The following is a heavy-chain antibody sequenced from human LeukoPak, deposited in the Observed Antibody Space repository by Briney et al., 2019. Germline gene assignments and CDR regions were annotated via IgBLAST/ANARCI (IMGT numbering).Heavy chain of an antibody. CDR1: GYTFTSYG. CDR3: ARAQTTGFGESLHY. Sequence: ASVKVSCKASGYTFTSYGISWVRQAPGQGLEWMGWISAYNGNTRYAQNLQGRVTLTTDTSTSTAYMEVRSLRSDDTAVYYCARAQTTGFGESLHYWGQGTLVTVSS. D-gene: IGHD3-10*01. CDR2: ISAYNGNT. V-gene: IGHV1-18*01. J-gene: IGHJ4*02.